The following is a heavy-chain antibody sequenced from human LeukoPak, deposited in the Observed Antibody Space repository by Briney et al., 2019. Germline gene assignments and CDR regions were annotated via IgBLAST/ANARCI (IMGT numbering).Heavy chain of an antibody. D-gene: IGHD6-19*01. CDR2: INPSGGGT. CDR1: GYTFTSYY. Sequence: GASVKVSFKASGYTFTSYYMHWVRQAPGQGLEWMGLINPSGGGTSYTRKFQGRVTMTRDTSTSTAYMELSSLRSEDTAVYYCAREGSVAGSSSPIGYYFDYWGQGALVTVSS. V-gene: IGHV1-46*01. J-gene: IGHJ4*02. CDR3: AREGSVAGSSSPIGYYFDY.